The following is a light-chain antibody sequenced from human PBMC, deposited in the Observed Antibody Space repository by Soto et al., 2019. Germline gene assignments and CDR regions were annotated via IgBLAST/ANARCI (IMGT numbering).Light chain of an antibody. Sequence: SYDLTQPPSVSVAPGQTARITCGGDNIGSDSVHWYQQKPGQAPLLVVYDDSDRPSGIPERFSGFSYGNTATLTISRVEAGDEADYYCQVWDGSSDHYVFGTGTKVTVL. CDR1: NIGSDS. J-gene: IGLJ1*01. CDR3: QVWDGSSDHYV. CDR2: DDS. V-gene: IGLV3-21*02.